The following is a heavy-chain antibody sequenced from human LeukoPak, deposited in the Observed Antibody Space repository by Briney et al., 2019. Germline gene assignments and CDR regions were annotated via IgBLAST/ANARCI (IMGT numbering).Heavy chain of an antibody. D-gene: IGHD4-11*01. J-gene: IGHJ1*01. Sequence: GASVKASCKASGYTFTSYDINWVRQATGQGLEWMGWMNPNSGNTGYAQKFQGRVTMTRNTSISTAYMELSSLRSEDMAVCYCARGYDYLYAEYFQHWGQGTLVTVSS. CDR1: GYTFTSYD. CDR3: ARGYDYLYAEYFQH. V-gene: IGHV1-8*01. CDR2: MNPNSGNT.